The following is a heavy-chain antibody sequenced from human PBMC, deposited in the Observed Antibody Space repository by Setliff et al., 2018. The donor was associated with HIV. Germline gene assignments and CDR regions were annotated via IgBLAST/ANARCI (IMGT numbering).Heavy chain of an antibody. V-gene: IGHV4-4*07. Sequence: PSETLSLTCNVSGDSLNTYYWSWIRQSGGKGLEWIGRIYATGKTTFNPSLKSRVRMSVDTSKNQFSLKLTSVTASDTSVYYCPRVGASGVPSTMDYYYYMDVWGKGTTVTVSS. D-gene: IGHD3-10*01. J-gene: IGHJ6*03. CDR1: GDSLNTYY. CDR3: PRVGASGVPSTMDYYYYMDV. CDR2: IYATGKT.